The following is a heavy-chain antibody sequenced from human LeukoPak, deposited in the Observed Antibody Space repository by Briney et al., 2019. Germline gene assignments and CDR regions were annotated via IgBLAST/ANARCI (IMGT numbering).Heavy chain of an antibody. CDR1: GGSISGSNYY. Sequence: SETLSLTCTVSGGSISGSNYYWGWIRQPPGKGLEWIGSVHYSGSSYYNPSLKSRVTISVDTSKNQFSLKLSSVTAADTAVYYCARRRCSGGSCPFDYWGQGTLVTVSS. D-gene: IGHD2-15*01. V-gene: IGHV4-39*07. CDR3: ARRRCSGGSCPFDY. CDR2: VHYSGSS. J-gene: IGHJ4*02.